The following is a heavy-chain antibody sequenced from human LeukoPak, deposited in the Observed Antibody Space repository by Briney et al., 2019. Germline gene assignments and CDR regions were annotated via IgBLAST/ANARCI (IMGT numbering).Heavy chain of an antibody. CDR3: ARLAGSSSWYSFEYYYYGMDV. Sequence: PSETLSLTCTVSGGSISSYYWSWIRQPPGKGLEWIGYIYYGGSTNYNPSLKSRVTISVDTSKNQFSLKLSSVTAADTAVYYCARLAGSSSWYSFEYYYYGMDVWGQGTTVTVSS. J-gene: IGHJ6*02. V-gene: IGHV4-59*08. CDR1: GGSISSYY. D-gene: IGHD6-13*01. CDR2: IYYGGST.